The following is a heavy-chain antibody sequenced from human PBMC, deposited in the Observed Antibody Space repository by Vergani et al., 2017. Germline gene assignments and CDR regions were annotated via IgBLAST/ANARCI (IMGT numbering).Heavy chain of an antibody. CDR3: ARAAYDYVWGSYRPLPFDY. J-gene: IGHJ4*02. Sequence: QVQLVESGGGLVKPGGSLRLSCAASGFTFSDYDMSWIRQAPGKGLEWVSYISRSGRTTYYADSVKGRFTISRDNAKNSLYLQMNSLRAEDTAVYYCARAAYDYVWGSYRPLPFDYWGQGTLVTVSS. CDR1: GFTFSDYD. V-gene: IGHV3-11*01. CDR2: ISRSGRTT. D-gene: IGHD3-16*01.